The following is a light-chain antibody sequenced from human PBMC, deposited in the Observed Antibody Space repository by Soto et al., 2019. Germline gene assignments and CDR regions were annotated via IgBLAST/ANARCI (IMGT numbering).Light chain of an antibody. CDR2: EAS. CDR3: QHYESYSSMWT. Sequence: DIQLAQSPSTLSASVGDRITITCRATQSINWFALYQQKPGKAPKLLIFEASRLESGVPSRVSGSGSGSEFTLTISSRQPDDFGTYYCQHYESYSSMWTFGQGTKVDVK. V-gene: IGKV1-5*03. J-gene: IGKJ1*01. CDR1: QSINW.